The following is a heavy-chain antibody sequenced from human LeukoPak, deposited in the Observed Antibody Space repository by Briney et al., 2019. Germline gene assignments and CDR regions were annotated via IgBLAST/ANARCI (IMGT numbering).Heavy chain of an antibody. CDR3: ARDLSAKDDY. Sequence: GGSLRLSCAASGFTFSSYWMNWVRQAPGRGLEWVASIEQDGRKKYYVDSVKGRFTISRDNTKNSLYLQMNSLRADDTAVYYCARDLSAKDDYWGQGTLVTVSS. V-gene: IGHV3-7*01. CDR2: IEQDGRKK. CDR1: GFTFSSYW. J-gene: IGHJ4*02.